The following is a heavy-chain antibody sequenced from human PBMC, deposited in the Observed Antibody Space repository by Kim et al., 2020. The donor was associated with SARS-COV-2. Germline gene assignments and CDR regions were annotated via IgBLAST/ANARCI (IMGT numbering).Heavy chain of an antibody. Sequence: SQTLSLTCAISGDSVSSNSAAWNWIRQSPSSGLEWLGRTYYRSTWSYDYAVSVKGRMTINPDTSKNQFSRQLNSVTPEDTAVYYCARQTWTSNYHGVDVWGQGTTVTVSS. V-gene: IGHV6-1*01. J-gene: IGHJ6*02. CDR1: GDSVSSNSAA. D-gene: IGHD3-3*02. CDR3: ARQTWTSNYHGVDV. CDR2: TYYRSTWSY.